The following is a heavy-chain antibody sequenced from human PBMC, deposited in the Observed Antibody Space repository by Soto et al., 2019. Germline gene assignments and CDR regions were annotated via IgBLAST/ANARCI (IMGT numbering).Heavy chain of an antibody. CDR1: DGSISSYY. CDR2: IYYSGST. D-gene: IGHD2-21*02. J-gene: IGHJ4*02. V-gene: IGHV4-59*01. CDR3: ARDAYCGGDCYRYFDY. Sequence: SETLSLTCTVSDGSISSYYWSWIRQPPGKGLEWIGYIYYSGSTNYNPSLKSRVTISVDTSKNQFSLKLSSVTAADTAVYYCARDAYCGGDCYRYFDYWGQGTLVTVSS.